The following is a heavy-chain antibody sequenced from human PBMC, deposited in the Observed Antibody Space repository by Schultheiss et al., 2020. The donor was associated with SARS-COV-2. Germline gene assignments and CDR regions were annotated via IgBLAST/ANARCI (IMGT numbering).Heavy chain of an antibody. CDR3: ARLCCSGGLP. Sequence: SQTLSLTCAVSGGSISSGGYSWSWIRQPPGKGLEWIGYIYYSGSTYYNPSLKSRVTISVDTSKNQFSLKLSSVTAADTAVYYCARLCCSGGLPWGQGTLVTVSS. D-gene: IGHD2-15*01. J-gene: IGHJ4*02. V-gene: IGHV4-30-2*03. CDR2: IYYSGST. CDR1: GGSISSGGYS.